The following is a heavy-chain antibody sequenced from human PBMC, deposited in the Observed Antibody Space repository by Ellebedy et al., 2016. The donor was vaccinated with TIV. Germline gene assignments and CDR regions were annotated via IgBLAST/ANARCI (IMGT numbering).Heavy chain of an antibody. CDR2: ISAYNGNT. J-gene: IGHJ4*02. CDR3: ARSPLFGYSSGWYSDY. V-gene: IGHV1-18*04. Sequence: AASVKVSCKASGYTFTSYGISWVRQAPGQGLEWMGWISAYNGNTNYAQKLQGRVTMTTDTSTSTAYMELRSLRSDDTAVYYCARSPLFGYSSGWYSDYWGQGTLVTVSS. D-gene: IGHD6-19*01. CDR1: GYTFTSYG.